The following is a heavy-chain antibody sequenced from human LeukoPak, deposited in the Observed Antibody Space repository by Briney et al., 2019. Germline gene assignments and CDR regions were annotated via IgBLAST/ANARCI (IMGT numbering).Heavy chain of an antibody. CDR1: GYSFTSYW. Sequence: GESLKISCKGSGYSFTSYWISWVRQMPGKGLEWMGRIDPSDSYTNYSPSFQGHVTISADKSISTAYLQWSSLKASDTAMYYCASWGVVALNAFDIWGQGTMVTVSS. V-gene: IGHV5-10-1*01. CDR2: IDPSDSYT. CDR3: ASWGVVALNAFDI. D-gene: IGHD3-22*01. J-gene: IGHJ3*02.